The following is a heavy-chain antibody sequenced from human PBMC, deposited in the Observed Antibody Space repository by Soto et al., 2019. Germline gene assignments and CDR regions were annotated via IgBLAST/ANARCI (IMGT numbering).Heavy chain of an antibody. J-gene: IGHJ3*02. CDR3: ARGTLQQLVRLTDAFDI. CDR1: GGSISNYY. V-gene: IGHV4-59*01. Sequence: SETLSLTCTVSGGSISNYYWSWIRQPPGKGLEWIGYIYYSGSTSYNPSLKSRVTISVDTSKNQFSLKLSSVTAADTAVYYCARGTLQQLVRLTDAFDIWGHGTMVTVSS. D-gene: IGHD6-13*01. CDR2: IYYSGST.